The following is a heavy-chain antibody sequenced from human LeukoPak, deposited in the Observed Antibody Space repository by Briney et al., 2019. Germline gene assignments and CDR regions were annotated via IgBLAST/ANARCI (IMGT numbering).Heavy chain of an antibody. V-gene: IGHV4-59*01. Sequence: SETLSLTCTVSGGSIGSSYWSWIRQPPGKGLEWIGYISNSGSTTYSPSLKSRLTISVHTSKNQFSLDLHSVTTADTAVYYCARAQYDGLSTGYTGGFYYMDVWGKGTTVSVSS. J-gene: IGHJ6*03. CDR3: ARAQYDGLSTGYTGGFYYMDV. D-gene: IGHD3-3*01. CDR1: GGSIGSSY. CDR2: ISNSGST.